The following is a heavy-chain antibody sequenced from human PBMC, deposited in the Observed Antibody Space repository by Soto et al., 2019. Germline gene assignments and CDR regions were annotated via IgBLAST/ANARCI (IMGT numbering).Heavy chain of an antibody. CDR2: IIPILGIA. CDR3: ARGGGVNWFDP. D-gene: IGHD2-8*01. V-gene: IGHV1-69*02. J-gene: IGHJ5*02. Sequence: QVQLVQSGAEVKKPGSSVKVSCKASGGTFSSYTISWVRQAPGQGLEWMGRIIPILGIANYAQKFQGRVTITADKSTNTANRGLGSRRSEDTAVYYWARGGGVNWFDPWGQGTLVTVSS. CDR1: GGTFSSYT.